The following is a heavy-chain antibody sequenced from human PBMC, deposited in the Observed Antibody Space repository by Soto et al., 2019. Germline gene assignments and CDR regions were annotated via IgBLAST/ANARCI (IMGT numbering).Heavy chain of an antibody. CDR3: AKDEPGGLMASLSYFDY. CDR2: ISGSGGST. Sequence: PGGSLRLSCAASGFTFSSYAMSWVRQAPGKGLEWVSAISGSGGSTYYADSVKGRFTISRDNSKNTLYLQMNSLRAEDTAVYYCAKDEPGGLMASLSYFDYWGQGTLVTVSS. D-gene: IGHD2-8*01. CDR1: GFTFSSYA. V-gene: IGHV3-23*01. J-gene: IGHJ4*02.